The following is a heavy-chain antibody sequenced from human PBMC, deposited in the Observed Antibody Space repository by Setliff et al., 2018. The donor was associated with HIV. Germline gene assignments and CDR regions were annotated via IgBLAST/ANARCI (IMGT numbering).Heavy chain of an antibody. D-gene: IGHD1-26*01. CDR3: ARDHHSGRGSNFPWYSDL. Sequence: AASVKVSCKASGYTFSNYGITWVRQAPGQGLEWMGWITSYNGNTNYAKKFKGRVTMTTDTSTSIAYMKLKSLRSEDTAVYYCARDHHSGRGSNFPWYSDLWGRGTLVTVSS. J-gene: IGHJ2*01. CDR2: ITSYNGNT. CDR1: GYTFSNYG. V-gene: IGHV1-18*01.